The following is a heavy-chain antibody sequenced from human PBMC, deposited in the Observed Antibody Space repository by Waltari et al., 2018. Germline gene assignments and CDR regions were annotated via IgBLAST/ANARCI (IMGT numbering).Heavy chain of an antibody. J-gene: IGHJ4*02. Sequence: EVQLVESGGGLVQPGGSLRLSCAASGFTFSSYWMSWVRQAPGKGLEWVANIKQDGSEKYYVDSVKGRFTISRDNAKNSLYLQMNSLRAEDTAVYYCARGTLVQGVISYYFDYWGQGTLVTVSS. CDR2: IKQDGSEK. CDR1: GFTFSSYW. V-gene: IGHV3-7*01. CDR3: ARGTLVQGVISYYFDY. D-gene: IGHD3-10*01.